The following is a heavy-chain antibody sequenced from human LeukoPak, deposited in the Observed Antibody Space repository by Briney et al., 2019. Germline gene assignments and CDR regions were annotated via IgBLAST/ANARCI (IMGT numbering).Heavy chain of an antibody. CDR1: GFTLSSYS. D-gene: IGHD6-19*01. CDR3: AKDPYSSGWYGWSDS. Sequence: GGSLRLSCAASGFTLSSYSMNWVRQAPGKGLEWISYIDSDTYGNTIYYPHTVKGRFTISRDNAKNSLYLQLNSLRAEDTALYYCAKDPYSSGWYGWSDSWGQGTLVTVAS. CDR2: IDSDTYGNTI. V-gene: IGHV3-48*01. J-gene: IGHJ5*01.